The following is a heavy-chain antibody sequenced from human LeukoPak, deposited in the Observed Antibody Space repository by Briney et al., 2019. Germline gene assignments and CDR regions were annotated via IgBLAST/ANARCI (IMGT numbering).Heavy chain of an antibody. CDR3: ARDMEAAAVLSLDP. CDR2: IIPIFGTA. J-gene: IGHJ5*02. D-gene: IGHD6-13*01. CDR1: GYTFTSYG. V-gene: IGHV1-69*06. Sequence: SVKVSCKASGYTFTSYGLSWVRQAPGQGLEWMGGIIPIFGTANYAQKFQGRVTITADKSTSTAFMEVSSLRSEDTAVYYCARDMEAAAVLSLDPWGQGALVTVSS.